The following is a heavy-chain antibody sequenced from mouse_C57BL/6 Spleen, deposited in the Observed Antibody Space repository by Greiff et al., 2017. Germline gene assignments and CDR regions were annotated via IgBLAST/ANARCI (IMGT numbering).Heavy chain of an antibody. J-gene: IGHJ4*01. D-gene: IGHD1-1*01. Sequence: QVQLQQPGAELVKPGASVKLSCKASGYTFTSYWMHWVKQRPGRGLEWIGRIDPNSGGTKYNEKFKSKATLTVDKPSSTAYMQLSSLTSEDAAVYYCARGPTVVAGAMDYWGQGTSVTVSS. CDR1: GYTFTSYW. CDR2: IDPNSGGT. CDR3: ARGPTVVAGAMDY. V-gene: IGHV1-72*01.